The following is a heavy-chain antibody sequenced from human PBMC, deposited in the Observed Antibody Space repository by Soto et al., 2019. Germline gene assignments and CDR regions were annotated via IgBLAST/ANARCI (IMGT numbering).Heavy chain of an antibody. CDR1: AGSVSSVYYS. CDR3: ARGRRAGPICPSDY. D-gene: IGHD2-21*01. J-gene: IGHJ4*01. CDR2: INYSGVT. V-gene: IGHV4-61*01. Sequence: PSETLSLTWFVAAGSVSSVYYSWNWIRQPRGRGLEWFGYINYSGVTHYSPSVRSRLPISLDTSKHQFSREVGSVTAPDRALCYCARGRRAGPICPSDYWGQGTLVTVSS.